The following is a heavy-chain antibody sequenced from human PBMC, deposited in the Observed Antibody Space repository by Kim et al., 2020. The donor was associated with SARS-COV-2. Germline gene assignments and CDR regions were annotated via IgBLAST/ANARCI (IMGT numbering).Heavy chain of an antibody. D-gene: IGHD2-8*01. V-gene: IGHV3-23*01. Sequence: GGSLRLSCAASGFTFNNFAMTWVRQAPGKGLEWVAIISAGGTTIYYADSVKGRFTISRDNFRNTLHLQMNSLKVEDTAVYYCAKCMSGCRNEKFYFDNWGEGTLVTVSS. CDR1: GFTFNNFA. J-gene: IGHJ4*02. CDR2: ISAGGTTI. CDR3: AKCMSGCRNEKFYFDN.